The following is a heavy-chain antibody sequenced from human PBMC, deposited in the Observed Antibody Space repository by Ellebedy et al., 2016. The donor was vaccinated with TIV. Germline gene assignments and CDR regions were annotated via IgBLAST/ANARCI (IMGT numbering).Heavy chain of an antibody. D-gene: IGHD4-17*01. Sequence: GESLKISCAASGFNFSSYWMTWVRQAPGKGLEWVAKIRQEGDEIYYVESVKGRFTISRDNAKNSLFLQMNSLRFEDTAVYYCARRASYGDYAVQVNPWFDPWGQGTLVTVSS. V-gene: IGHV3-7*01. CDR2: IRQEGDEI. CDR3: ARRASYGDYAVQVNPWFDP. CDR1: GFNFSSYW. J-gene: IGHJ5*02.